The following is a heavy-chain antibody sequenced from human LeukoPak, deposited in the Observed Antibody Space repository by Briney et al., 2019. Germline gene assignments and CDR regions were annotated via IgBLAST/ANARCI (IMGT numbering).Heavy chain of an antibody. CDR3: ARTCSTSCPYWYFDL. J-gene: IGHJ2*01. D-gene: IGHD2-2*01. CDR1: GYTFTNYG. Sequence: GASVKVSCKASGYTFTNYGISWVRQAPGQGLEWMGWISAYNDNTNYAQKLQGRVTMTTDTSTSTAYMDLRSLRSDDTAVYYCARTCSTSCPYWYFDLWGRGTLVTVSS. CDR2: ISAYNDNT. V-gene: IGHV1-18*01.